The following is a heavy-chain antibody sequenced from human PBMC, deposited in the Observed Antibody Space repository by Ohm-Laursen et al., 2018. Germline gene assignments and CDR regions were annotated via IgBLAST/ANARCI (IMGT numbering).Heavy chain of an antibody. J-gene: IGHJ3*01. Sequence: SETLSLTCSVSGGSISSSSYCWGWIRQPPGKGLEWIGNIYYSGSTYYNPSLRSRLTVSIDTSKNQFSLKRSSVTATDTAVYYCARAFWNGYNDAFDVWGQGTMVTVSS. V-gene: IGHV4-39*01. CDR2: IYYSGST. CDR1: GGSISSSSYC. CDR3: ARAFWNGYNDAFDV. D-gene: IGHD3-3*01.